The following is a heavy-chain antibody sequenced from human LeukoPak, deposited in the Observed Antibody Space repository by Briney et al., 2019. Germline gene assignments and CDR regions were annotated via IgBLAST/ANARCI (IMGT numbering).Heavy chain of an antibody. CDR3: AERGSGYYYGGY. Sequence: GGSLRLSCSASGFPFSSCAMNWVRQAPGKGLEWVSGISDSGGSTYYADSVKGRFTISRDNSKNMVYLQMNSLRAEDTAVYYCAERGSGYYYGGYWGQGTLVTVSS. D-gene: IGHD3-22*01. CDR1: GFPFSSCA. J-gene: IGHJ4*02. V-gene: IGHV3-23*01. CDR2: ISDSGGST.